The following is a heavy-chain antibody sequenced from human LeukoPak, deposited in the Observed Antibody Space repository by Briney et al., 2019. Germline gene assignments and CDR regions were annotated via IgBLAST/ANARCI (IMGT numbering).Heavy chain of an antibody. CDR2: ISGYNGNT. CDR3: ARDDYDISAPIYFRH. Sequence: GASVKVSCKASGYTFTRYYMHWVRQAPGQGLEWMGWISGYNGNTNYAQKVRGRVTMTTDTSTSTAYMELRSLTSDDTAVYYCARDDYDISAPIYFRHWGQGTLVTVSS. V-gene: IGHV1-18*04. D-gene: IGHD3-22*01. CDR1: GYTFTRYY. J-gene: IGHJ1*01.